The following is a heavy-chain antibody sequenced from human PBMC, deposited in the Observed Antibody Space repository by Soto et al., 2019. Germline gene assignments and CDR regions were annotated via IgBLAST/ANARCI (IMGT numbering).Heavy chain of an antibody. V-gene: IGHV4-4*02. Sequence: QVQLQESGPGLVKPSGTLSLTCAVSGGSISSSNWWSWVRQPPGKGLEWIGEIYHSGSTNYNPSLKSRVTKTVDKSQDPFSLKPGSGTGAGTARDYCSKDSRGWVGGLVDPWGQGTLVTVSP. CDR3: SKDSRGWVGGLVDP. CDR1: GGSISSSNW. CDR2: IYHSGST. D-gene: IGHD6-19*01. J-gene: IGHJ5*02.